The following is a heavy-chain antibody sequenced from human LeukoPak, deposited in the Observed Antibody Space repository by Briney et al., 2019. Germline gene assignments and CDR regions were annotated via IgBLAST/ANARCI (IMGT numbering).Heavy chain of an antibody. J-gene: IGHJ6*04. CDR1: GFTISSYS. CDR2: ISSSGSTI. CDR3: AELGITMIGGV. V-gene: IGHV3-48*04. Sequence: GGSLRLSCAASGFTISSYSMNWVRQAPGKGLEWVSYISSSGSTIYYADSVKGRFTISRDNAKNSLYLQMNSLRAEDTAVYYCAELGITMIGGVWGKGTTVTISS. D-gene: IGHD3-10*02.